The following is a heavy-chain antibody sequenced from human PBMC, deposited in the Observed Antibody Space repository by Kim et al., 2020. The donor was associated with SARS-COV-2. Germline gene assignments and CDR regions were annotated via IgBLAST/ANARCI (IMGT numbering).Heavy chain of an antibody. D-gene: IGHD1-20*01. CDR3: ETYSKYNCNTNY. Sequence: SETLSLTCTVSGGSISSSSYYWGWIRQPPGKELEWLGNITYSGSTNYNPSIKSSVTVSTATTKNSLTLSPGSATAADTADYYCETYSKYNCNTNYWGKGT. V-gene: IGHV4-39*02. CDR1: GGSISSSSYY. J-gene: IGHJ4*02. CDR2: ITYSGST.